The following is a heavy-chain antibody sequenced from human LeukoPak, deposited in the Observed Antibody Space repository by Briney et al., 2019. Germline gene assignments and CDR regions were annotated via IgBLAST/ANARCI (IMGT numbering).Heavy chain of an antibody. CDR3: ARVKVKQWLVRTFDY. Sequence: GGSLRLSCAASGFTFSNYALHWVRQAPGKGLERVAFISYDGSNKYYADSVKGRFTISRDNSKNTLFLQMNSLRAEDTAVYYCARVKVKQWLVRTFDYWGQGTLVTVSS. J-gene: IGHJ4*02. CDR2: ISYDGSNK. CDR1: GFTFSNYA. V-gene: IGHV3-30*04. D-gene: IGHD6-19*01.